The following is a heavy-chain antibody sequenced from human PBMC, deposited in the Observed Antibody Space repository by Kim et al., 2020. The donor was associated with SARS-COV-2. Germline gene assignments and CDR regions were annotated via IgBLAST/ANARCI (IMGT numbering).Heavy chain of an antibody. CDR3: ARGRYYDSSGYWGY. V-gene: IGHV3-30*07. D-gene: IGHD3-22*01. Sequence: AGAVNGRLTNSRDNSKNTLYLQMNSLRAEDTAVYYWARGRYYDSSGYWGYWGQGTLVTVSS. J-gene: IGHJ4*02.